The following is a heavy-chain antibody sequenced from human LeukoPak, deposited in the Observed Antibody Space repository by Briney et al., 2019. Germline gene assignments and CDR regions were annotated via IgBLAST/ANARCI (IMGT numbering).Heavy chain of an antibody. CDR2: IYYSGST. D-gene: IGHD1-26*01. V-gene: IGHV4-39*07. Sequence: SGTLSLTCTVSGGSISSSSHYWGWTRHPPGKGLEWIGSIYYSGSTNYNPSLRSRVTTSIDKSQNQFSLQLHSVTAADTAVYYCARRGGATSGNFYVNYFDYWGQGVLVTVSS. CDR1: GGSISSSSHY. CDR3: ARRGGATSGNFYVNYFDY. J-gene: IGHJ4*02.